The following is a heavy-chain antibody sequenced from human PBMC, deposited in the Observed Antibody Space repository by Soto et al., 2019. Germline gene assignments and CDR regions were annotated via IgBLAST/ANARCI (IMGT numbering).Heavy chain of an antibody. Sequence: KSSETLSLTCTVSGGSISSGGYYWTWIRQHPGKGLEWIAYIYHSGYTFYNPSLKSRVTMSVVTSKNQFSLKLRSVTAADTAVYYCAKWEGLGSDYYYYAIDVWGQGTTVTVSS. J-gene: IGHJ6*02. CDR1: GGSISSGGYY. V-gene: IGHV4-31*03. D-gene: IGHD1-26*01. CDR3: AKWEGLGSDYYYYAIDV. CDR2: IYHSGYT.